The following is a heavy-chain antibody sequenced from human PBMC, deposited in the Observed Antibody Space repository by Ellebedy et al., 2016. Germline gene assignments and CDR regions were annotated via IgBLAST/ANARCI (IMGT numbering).Heavy chain of an antibody. Sequence: ASVKVSXXASGYTFTAYYIHWVRQAHGQGLEWMGWINPHSGGTNFAQKFQGRVTMTRDTSISTAYMELSKLRSDDTAVYYCTRFSSTWYWFDPWGQGTLVTVS. CDR3: TRFSSTWYWFDP. D-gene: IGHD6-13*01. CDR2: INPHSGGT. V-gene: IGHV1-2*02. CDR1: GYTFTAYY. J-gene: IGHJ5*02.